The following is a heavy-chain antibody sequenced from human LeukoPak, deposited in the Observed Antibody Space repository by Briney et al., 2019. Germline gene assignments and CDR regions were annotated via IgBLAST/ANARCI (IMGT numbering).Heavy chain of an antibody. CDR1: GLTFRSYS. Sequence: GGSLRLSCAASGLTFRSYSMNWVRQAPAKGREWVSYISSSSSTIYYADSVKGRFTISRDNAKNSLYLQMNSLRAEDTAVYYCARDAGYDGAGFDYWGQGTLVTVSS. CDR3: ARDAGYDGAGFDY. D-gene: IGHD3-16*01. CDR2: ISSSSSTI. V-gene: IGHV3-48*01. J-gene: IGHJ4*02.